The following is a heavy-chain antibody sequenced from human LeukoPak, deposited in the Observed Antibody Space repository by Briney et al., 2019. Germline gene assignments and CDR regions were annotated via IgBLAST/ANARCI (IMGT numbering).Heavy chain of an antibody. J-gene: IGHJ3*02. CDR1: GFTFNTYA. CDR3: AKDQRYNWNYISYAFDI. CDR2: IGGGGAGT. V-gene: IGHV3-23*01. Sequence: GGSLRLSCAASGFTFNTYAMAWVRQAPGMGLEWVSAIGGGGAGTYYADSVRGRFTISRDNSKNTLYLQMNNLRAEDTAIYYCAKDQRYNWNYISYAFDIWGQGTMVTVSS. D-gene: IGHD1-7*01.